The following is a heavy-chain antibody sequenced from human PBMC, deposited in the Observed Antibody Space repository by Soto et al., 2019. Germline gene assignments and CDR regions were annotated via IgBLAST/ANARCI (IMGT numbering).Heavy chain of an antibody. V-gene: IGHV4-34*01. CDR2: INHSGST. J-gene: IGHJ4*02. CDR1: GGSFSGYY. Sequence: PSETLSLTCAVYGGSFSGYYWSWIRQPPGKGLEWIGEINHSGSTNYNPSLKSRVTISVDTSKNQFSLKLSSVTAADTAVYYCARDSSSWKYFDYWGQGTLVTVS. CDR3: ARDSSSWKYFDY. D-gene: IGHD6-13*01.